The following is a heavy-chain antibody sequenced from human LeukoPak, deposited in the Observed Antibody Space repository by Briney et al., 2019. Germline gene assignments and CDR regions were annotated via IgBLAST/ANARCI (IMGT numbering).Heavy chain of an antibody. CDR3: ARGVRKVLKFIDF. CDR1: GFTFSPYS. CDR2: ISSTSLYP. V-gene: IGHV3-21*01. D-gene: IGHD3-10*01. J-gene: IGHJ4*02. Sequence: GGSLRLSCEASGFTFSPYSIVWIRQAPGKGLEWVASISSTSLYPCYADSVQGRFIVSRDNANNSAYLQMHSLRADDTAVYFCARGVRKVLKFIDFWGPGTMVAVSS.